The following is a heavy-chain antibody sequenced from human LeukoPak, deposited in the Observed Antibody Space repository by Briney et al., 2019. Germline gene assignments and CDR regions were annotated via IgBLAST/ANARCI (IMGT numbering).Heavy chain of an antibody. CDR3: TTGPWSSGWYRAFDI. J-gene: IGHJ3*02. D-gene: IGHD6-19*01. CDR2: ITSKTDGGTI. Sequence: GGSLRLSCAASTFTFNDAWMTWVRQTPGKGLEWVGRITSKTDGGTIDYAAPVKGRFTISRDDSENTLYLQVNSLRTDDTAVYYCTTGPWSSGWYRAFDIWGQGTMVTISS. V-gene: IGHV3-15*01. CDR1: TFTFNDAW.